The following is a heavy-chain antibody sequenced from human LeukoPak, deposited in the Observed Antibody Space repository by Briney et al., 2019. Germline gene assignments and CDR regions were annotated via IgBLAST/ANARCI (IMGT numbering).Heavy chain of an antibody. Sequence: GGSLSLTCVATGFTFNTYGMNWVGQPPAKGLGWVAVRSYDEVTKHYKDSVKGRVTSSRNNSKNTVYLEMNSLRLEDTAVYYCVYCSGGNCYYTVRGWTYWGQGTLVTVSS. CDR3: VYCSGGNCYYTVRGWTY. V-gene: IGHV3-30*03. J-gene: IGHJ4*02. CDR2: RSYDEVTK. CDR1: GFTFNTYG. D-gene: IGHD2-15*01.